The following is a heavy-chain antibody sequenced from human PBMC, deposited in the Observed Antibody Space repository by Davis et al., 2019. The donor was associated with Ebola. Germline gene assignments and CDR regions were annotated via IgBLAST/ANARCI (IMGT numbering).Heavy chain of an antibody. CDR3: ARRQEDGWYWYFDL. CDR2: IYFSGST. CDR1: GASISTYH. V-gene: IGHV4-59*08. D-gene: IGHD5-24*01. Sequence: PSETLSLTCTVSGASISTYHWSWIRQPPGKGLEWIGYIYFSGSTTYNPSLSSRVTLSVDPSKNQFSLKLTSVTAADTAVYYCARRQEDGWYWYFDLWGRGTLVTVSS. J-gene: IGHJ2*01.